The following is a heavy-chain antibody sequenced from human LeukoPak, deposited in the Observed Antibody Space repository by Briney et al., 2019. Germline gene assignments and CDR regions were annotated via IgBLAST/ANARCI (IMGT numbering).Heavy chain of an antibody. J-gene: IGHJ2*01. Sequence: PSETLSLTCTVSGASISSYYWSWIRQPPGKGLEWIGYVYYSGSTNYNPSLKGRVTISVDTSKSQFSLKLNSVTAADTAVYFCARRDSSSSWYFDLWGRGTLVTVSS. V-gene: IGHV4-59*08. CDR2: VYYSGST. D-gene: IGHD6-13*01. CDR3: ARRDSSSSWYFDL. CDR1: GASISSYY.